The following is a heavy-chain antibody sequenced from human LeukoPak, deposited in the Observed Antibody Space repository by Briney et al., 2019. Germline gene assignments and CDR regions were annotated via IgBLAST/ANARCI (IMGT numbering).Heavy chain of an antibody. CDR1: GDSISSSY. D-gene: IGHD2-15*01. CDR3: ARGYSGDFDY. Sequence: PSETLSLTCTVSGDSISSSYWSWIRQPPGKGLEWIGYIYYRGRSNSSSPLKSRVTISVDTSKSQFSLKLTSVSAADRAVYSWARGYSGDFDYWGQGTLVTVSS. J-gene: IGHJ4*02. CDR2: IYYRGRS. V-gene: IGHV4-59*01.